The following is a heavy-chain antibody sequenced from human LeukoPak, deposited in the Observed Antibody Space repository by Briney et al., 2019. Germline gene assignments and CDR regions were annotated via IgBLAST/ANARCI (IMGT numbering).Heavy chain of an antibody. CDR2: IYSTGTT. D-gene: IGHD1-26*01. Sequence: GGSLRLSCAASGFTVRSNYISWVRQAPGKGLEWVSIIYSTGTTFYEDSVEGRFTISRDMTKNTVYLQMNSLRAEDTAVYYCSKDHQWEQERSFDYWGQGTLVTVSS. J-gene: IGHJ4*02. CDR3: SKDHQWEQERSFDY. V-gene: IGHV3-53*01. CDR1: GFTVRSNY.